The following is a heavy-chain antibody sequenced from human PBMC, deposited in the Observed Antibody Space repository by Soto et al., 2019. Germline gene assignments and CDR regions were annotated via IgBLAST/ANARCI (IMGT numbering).Heavy chain of an antibody. CDR2: ISGSGGST. CDR1: GFTFSNYV. D-gene: IGHD3-16*02. J-gene: IGHJ4*02. V-gene: IGHV3-23*01. CDR3: AKDRMITFGGIIDQATFDY. Sequence: EVQLLESGGGLVQPGGSLRLSCAASGFTFSNYVMNWVRQAPGKGLEWVSAISGSGGSTYYADSVKGRFTISRDNSKNTLYLQMSSLGAEDTAVYYCAKDRMITFGGIIDQATFDYWGQGTLVTVSS.